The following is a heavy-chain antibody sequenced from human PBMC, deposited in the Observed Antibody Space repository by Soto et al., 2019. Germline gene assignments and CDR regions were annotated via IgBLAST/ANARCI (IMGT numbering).Heavy chain of an antibody. D-gene: IGHD3-22*01. CDR3: AKEARGPRYHSSGYYGDFDY. Sequence: GGSLRLSCAASGFTFSSYAMSWVRQAPGKGLEWVSAISGSGGSTYYADSVKGRFTISRDNSKNTLYLQMNSLRAEDTAVYYCAKEARGPRYHSSGYYGDFDYWGQGTLVTGSS. CDR2: ISGSGGST. CDR1: GFTFSSYA. V-gene: IGHV3-23*01. J-gene: IGHJ4*02.